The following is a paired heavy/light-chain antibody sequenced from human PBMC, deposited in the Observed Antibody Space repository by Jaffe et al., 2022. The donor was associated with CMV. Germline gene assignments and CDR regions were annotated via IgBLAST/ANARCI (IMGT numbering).Light chain of an antibody. Sequence: EIVMTQSPATLSVSPGERATLSCRASQSVSSNLAWYQQKPGQAPRLLIYGASTRATGIPARFSGSGSGTEFTLTISSLQSEDFAVYYCQQYNNWPKYTFGQGTKLEIK. CDR2: GAS. J-gene: IGKJ2*01. CDR3: QQYNNWPKYT. V-gene: IGKV3-15*01. CDR1: QSVSSN.
Heavy chain of an antibody. CDR1: GFTFSSYA. CDR3: AKDLSGYYDSSGKYYYYYYMDV. D-gene: IGHD3-22*01. J-gene: IGHJ6*03. CDR2: ISGSGGST. Sequence: EVQLVESGGGLVQPGGSLRLSCAASGFTFSSYAMSWVRQAPGKGLEWVSAISGSGGSTYYADSVKGRFTISRDNSKNTLYLQMNSLRAEDTAVYYCAKDLSGYYDSSGKYYYYYYMDVWGKGTTVTVSS. V-gene: IGHV3-23*04.